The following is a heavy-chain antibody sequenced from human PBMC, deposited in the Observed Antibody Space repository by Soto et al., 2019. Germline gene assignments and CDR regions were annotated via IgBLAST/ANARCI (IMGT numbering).Heavy chain of an antibody. V-gene: IGHV4-4*02. J-gene: IGHJ4*02. CDR1: GGSISSSNW. CDR3: GRVPFRGVYTSSENIPDY. CDR2: IYHSGST. D-gene: IGHD6-13*01. Sequence: SETLSLTCAVSGGSISSSNWWSWVRQPPGKGLEWIGEIYHSGSTNYNPSLKSRVTISVDKSKNQFSLKLSSVTAADTAVYYWGRVPFRGVYTSSENIPDYWGQETLVTVP.